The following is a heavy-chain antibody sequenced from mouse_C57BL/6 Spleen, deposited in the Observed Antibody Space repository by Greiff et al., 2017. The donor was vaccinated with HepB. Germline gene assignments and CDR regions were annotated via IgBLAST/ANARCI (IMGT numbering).Heavy chain of an antibody. CDR3: AKGGITTVGAMDY. CDR1: GYAFSSYW. D-gene: IGHD1-1*01. J-gene: IGHJ4*01. Sequence: VKLLESGAELVKPGASVKISCKASGYAFSSYWMNWVKQRPGKGLEWIGQIYPGDGDTNYNGKFKGKATLTADKSSSTAYMQLSSLTSEDSAVYFCAKGGITTVGAMDYWGQGTSVTVSS. V-gene: IGHV1-80*01. CDR2: IYPGDGDT.